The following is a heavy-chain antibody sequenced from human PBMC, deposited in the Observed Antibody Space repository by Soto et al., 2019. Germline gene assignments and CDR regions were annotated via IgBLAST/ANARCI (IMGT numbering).Heavy chain of an antibody. CDR1: GFTFSSHS. V-gene: IGHV3-21*01. CDR3: ASIPGGPPLRYFDY. CDR2: ISSSGSYI. J-gene: IGHJ4*02. D-gene: IGHD3-10*01. Sequence: LRLSCAASGFTFSSHSMNWVRQAPGKGLEWVSSISSSGSYIYYADSLKGRFAISRDNAKNSLYPQMNSLRAEDTAVYYCASIPGGPPLRYFDYWGQGTLVTVSS.